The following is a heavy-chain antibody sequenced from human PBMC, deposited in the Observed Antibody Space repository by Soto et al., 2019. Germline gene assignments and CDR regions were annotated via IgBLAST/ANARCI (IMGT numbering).Heavy chain of an antibody. CDR1: GFTFSSYA. CDR2: ISGSGGST. CDR3: AKQWSRGDFWSGYYYLDY. V-gene: IGHV3-23*01. D-gene: IGHD3-3*01. J-gene: IGHJ4*02. Sequence: GGSLRLSCAASGFTFSSYAMSWVRQAPGKGLEWVSAISGSGGSTYYADSVKGRFTISRDNSKNTLYLQMNSLRAEDTAVYYCAKQWSRGDFWSGYYYLDYWGQGTLVTVSS.